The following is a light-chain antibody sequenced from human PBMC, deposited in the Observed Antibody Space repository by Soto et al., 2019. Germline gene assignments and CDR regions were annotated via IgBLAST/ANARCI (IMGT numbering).Light chain of an antibody. CDR1: QNISTY. CDR2: AAS. V-gene: IGKV1-39*01. J-gene: IGKJ2*01. CDR3: QQSYSSAYT. Sequence: DLQMTQSPSSLSASVGDRVTITCRASQNISTYLNWYLQKPGKAPKFLIYAASNLQTGVPSRFSGSGSGTDFTLTISSLHPEDFATYFCQQSYSSAYTFGQGTQLVIK.